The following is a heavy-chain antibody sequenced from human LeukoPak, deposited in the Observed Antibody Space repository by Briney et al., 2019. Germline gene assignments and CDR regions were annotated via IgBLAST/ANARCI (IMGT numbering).Heavy chain of an antibody. CDR2: IYYSGST. V-gene: IGHV4-59*12. CDR1: GGSISSSY. J-gene: IGHJ4*02. D-gene: IGHD1-26*01. Sequence: SETLSLTCAVSGGSISSSYWSWIRQPPGKGLEWIGYIYYSGSTIYNPSLKSRVTISVDTSKNQFSLKLSSVTAADTAVYYCATGGSRANYWGQGTLVTVSS. CDR3: ATGGSRANY.